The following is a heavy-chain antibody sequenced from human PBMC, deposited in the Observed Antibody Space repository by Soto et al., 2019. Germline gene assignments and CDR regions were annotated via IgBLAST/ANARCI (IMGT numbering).Heavy chain of an antibody. CDR3: ARHHYYDSSGYAGFFDY. D-gene: IGHD3-22*01. V-gene: IGHV5-10-1*01. Sequence: GVSMKISWKGAGYSFTSYWISWVRQMPGKGLEWMGKIDPSDSYTNYSPAFQGHVTISADKSISPAYLQWSSLKASDTAMYYCARHHYYDSSGYAGFFDYWGQGTLVTVSS. CDR2: IDPSDSYT. CDR1: GYSFTSYW. J-gene: IGHJ4*02.